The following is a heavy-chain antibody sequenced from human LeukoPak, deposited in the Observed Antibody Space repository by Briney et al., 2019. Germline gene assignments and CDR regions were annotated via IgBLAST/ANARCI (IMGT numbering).Heavy chain of an antibody. CDR3: ARDFHRRLYDSSGYYPY. CDR2: ISSTSITI. CDR1: GFTFSDYG. D-gene: IGHD3-22*01. J-gene: IGHJ4*02. V-gene: IGHV3-48*01. Sequence: GGSLRLSCAASGFTFSDYGMNWVRQAPGKGLEWLSHISSTSITIKYADSVKGRFTISRDNAKNSLYLQMNSLRAEDTAVYYCARDFHRRLYDSSGYYPYWGQGTLVTVSS.